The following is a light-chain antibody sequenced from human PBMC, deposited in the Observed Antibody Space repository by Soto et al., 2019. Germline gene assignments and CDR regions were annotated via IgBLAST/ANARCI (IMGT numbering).Light chain of an antibody. Sequence: EIVLTQSQATLSLSTGARATLSCRASQNVANYLDWYQQKPGHAPRLLLYGASTRATGIPARFSASGSGTEFTLTISSLKYGDFAVYYCQQYNNWPRTFCQGTKVDI. J-gene: IGKJ1*01. V-gene: IGKV3-15*01. CDR3: QQYNNWPRT. CDR2: GAS. CDR1: QNVANY.